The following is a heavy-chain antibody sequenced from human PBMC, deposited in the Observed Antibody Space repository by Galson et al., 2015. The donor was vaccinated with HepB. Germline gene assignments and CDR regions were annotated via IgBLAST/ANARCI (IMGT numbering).Heavy chain of an antibody. CDR2: INHSGST. Sequence: SETLSLTCAVYGGSFSGYYWSWIRQPPGKGLEWIGEINHSGSTNYNPSLKSRVTISVDTSKNQFSLKLSSVTAADTAVYYCARVRGWLQWDGGFDYWGQGTLVTVSS. J-gene: IGHJ4*02. CDR1: GGSFSGYY. D-gene: IGHD5-24*01. V-gene: IGHV4-34*01. CDR3: ARVRGWLQWDGGFDY.